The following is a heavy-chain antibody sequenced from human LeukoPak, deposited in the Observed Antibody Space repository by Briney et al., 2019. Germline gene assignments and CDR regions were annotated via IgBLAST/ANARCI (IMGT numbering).Heavy chain of an antibody. CDR1: GGSISSYY. CDR3: ARHSRLDKSSLSWADY. Sequence: SETLSLTCTVSGGSISSYYWSWIRQPPGKGLEWVGYIYYSGSTNYNPSLKSRVTISVDTSKNQFSLKLSSVTAADTAVYYCARHSRLDKSSLSWADYWGQGTLVTVSS. D-gene: IGHD2-2*03. V-gene: IGHV4-59*08. J-gene: IGHJ4*02. CDR2: IYYSGST.